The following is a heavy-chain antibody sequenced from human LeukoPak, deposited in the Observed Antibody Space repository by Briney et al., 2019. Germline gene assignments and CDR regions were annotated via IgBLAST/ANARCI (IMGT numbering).Heavy chain of an antibody. J-gene: IGHJ4*02. Sequence: KPGGSLRLSCAASGFAFSDYYMSWIRQAPGEGLEWVSYISSSGSTIYYADSVKGRFTISRDNAKNSLYLQMNSLRAEDTAVYYCASLPDTVTTIFFDYWGQGTLVTVSS. V-gene: IGHV3-11*04. D-gene: IGHD4-17*01. CDR3: ASLPDTVTTIFFDY. CDR1: GFAFSDYY. CDR2: ISSSGSTI.